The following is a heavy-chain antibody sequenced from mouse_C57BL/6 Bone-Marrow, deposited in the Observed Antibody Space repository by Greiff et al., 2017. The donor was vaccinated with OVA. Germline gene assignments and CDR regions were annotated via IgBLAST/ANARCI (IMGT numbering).Heavy chain of an antibody. J-gene: IGHJ1*03. V-gene: IGHV1-69*01. CDR2: IDPSDSYT. Sequence: QVQLQQPGAELVMPGASVKLSCKASGYTFTSYWMHWVKQRPGQGLEWIGEIDPSDSYTNYNKKFKGKSTLTVDKSSSTAYMQLSSLTSEDSAVYYCARDLHWYFDVWGTGATVTVSS. CDR1: GYTFTSYW. CDR3: ARDLHWYFDV.